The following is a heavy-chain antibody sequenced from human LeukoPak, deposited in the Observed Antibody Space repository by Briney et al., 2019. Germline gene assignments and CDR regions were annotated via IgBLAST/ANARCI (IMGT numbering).Heavy chain of an antibody. J-gene: IGHJ4*02. CDR2: ISYDGSNK. CDR1: GFTFSSYA. Sequence: PGGSLRLSCAASGFTFSSYAMHWVRQAPGKGLEWVAVISYDGSNKYYADSVKGRFTISRDNSKNTLYLQMNNLRAEDTAVYYCASAAGPFDNWGQGTLVTVSS. CDR3: ASAAGPFDN. D-gene: IGHD6-13*01. V-gene: IGHV3-30-3*01.